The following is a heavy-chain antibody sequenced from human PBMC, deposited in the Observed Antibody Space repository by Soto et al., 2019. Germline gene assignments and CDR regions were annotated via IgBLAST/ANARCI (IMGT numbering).Heavy chain of an antibody. CDR2: IIPILGIA. Sequence: QVQLVQSGAEVKKPGSSVKVSCKASGGTFSSYTISWVRQAPGQGLEWMGRIIPILGIANYAQKFQGRVTITAHKSTSTAYMELSSLRSEDTAVYYCAREVAVAGTGIDYWGQGTLVTVSS. CDR3: AREVAVAGTGIDY. D-gene: IGHD6-19*01. CDR1: GGTFSSYT. V-gene: IGHV1-69*08. J-gene: IGHJ4*02.